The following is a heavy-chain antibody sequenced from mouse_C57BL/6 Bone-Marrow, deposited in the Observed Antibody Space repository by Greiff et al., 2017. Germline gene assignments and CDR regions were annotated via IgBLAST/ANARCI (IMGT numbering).Heavy chain of an antibody. CDR1: GYTFTDYY. CDR2: IYPGSGNT. J-gene: IGHJ3*01. D-gene: IGHD2-1*01. CDR3: ARRGGNYEAWFAY. V-gene: IGHV1-76*01. Sequence: VKLMESGAELVRPGASVKPSCKASGYTFTDYYINWVKQRPGQGLEWIARIYPGSGNTYYNEKFKGKATLTAEKSSSTAYMQLSSLTSEDSAVYFCARRGGNYEAWFAYWGQGTLVTVSA.